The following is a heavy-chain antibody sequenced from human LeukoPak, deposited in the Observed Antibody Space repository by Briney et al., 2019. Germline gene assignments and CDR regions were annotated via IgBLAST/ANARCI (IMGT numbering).Heavy chain of an antibody. Sequence: GGSLTLFCAASGFTFSSYSMNWVGQAPGKGLEWVSSISSSSSYIYYADSVKGRFTISRDNAKNSLYLQMNSLRAEDTAVYYCARDVLAVAATGSNWFDPWGQGTLVTVSS. V-gene: IGHV3-21*01. CDR3: ARDVLAVAATGSNWFDP. J-gene: IGHJ5*02. D-gene: IGHD6-19*01. CDR2: ISSSSSYI. CDR1: GFTFSSYS.